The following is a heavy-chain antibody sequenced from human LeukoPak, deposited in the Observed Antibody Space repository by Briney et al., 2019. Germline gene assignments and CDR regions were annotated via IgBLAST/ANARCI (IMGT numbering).Heavy chain of an antibody. Sequence: SETLSLTCTVSGGSISSSSYYWGWIRQPPGKGLEWIGSIYYSGSTYYNPSLKSRVTISVDTSKNQFSLKLSSVTAADTAVYYCANGGGEWYYYGSGTPEWVYWGQGTLVTVSS. CDR3: ANGGGEWYYYGSGTPEWVY. CDR2: IYYSGST. J-gene: IGHJ4*02. D-gene: IGHD3-10*01. V-gene: IGHV4-39*01. CDR1: GGSISSSSYY.